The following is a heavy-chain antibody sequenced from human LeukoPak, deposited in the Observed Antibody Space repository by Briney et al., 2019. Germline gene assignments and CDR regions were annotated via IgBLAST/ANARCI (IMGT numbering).Heavy chain of an antibody. CDR3: ASLGGGAADY. J-gene: IGHJ4*02. CDR1: GGSISSGDYY. CDR2: IYYSGST. V-gene: IGHV4-30-4*01. Sequence: PSETLSLTCTVSGGSISSGDYYWSWIRQPPGKGLEWIGYIYYSGSTYDNPSLKSRVTISVDTSKNQFSLRLSSVTAADTAVYYCASLGGGAADYWGQGTLVTVSS. D-gene: IGHD1-26*01.